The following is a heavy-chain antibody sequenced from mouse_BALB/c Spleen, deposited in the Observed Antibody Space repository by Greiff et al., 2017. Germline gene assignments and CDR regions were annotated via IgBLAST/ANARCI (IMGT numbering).Heavy chain of an antibody. CDR3: ARGGNPDY. V-gene: IGHV14-3*02. Sequence: EVKLMESGAELVKPGASVKLSCTASGFNIKDTYMHWVKQRPEQGLEWIGRIDPANGNTKYDPKFQGKATITADTSSNTAYLQLSSLTSEDTAVYYCARGGNPDYWGQGTTLTVSS. CDR2: IDPANGNT. J-gene: IGHJ2*01. CDR1: GFNIKDTY. D-gene: IGHD2-1*01.